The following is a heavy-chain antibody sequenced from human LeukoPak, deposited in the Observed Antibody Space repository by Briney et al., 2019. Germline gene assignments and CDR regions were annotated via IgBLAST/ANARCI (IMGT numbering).Heavy chain of an antibody. D-gene: IGHD3-10*01. CDR3: ARETYGSGSYDY. J-gene: IGHJ4*01. CDR1: RFTFSDYY. CDR2: ISSSGSTI. Sequence: GGSLRLSCVASRFTFSDYYMSWIRPGPGEGVEWVSYISSSGSTIYYADSVKGRFTISRDNAKNSLYLQMNSLRAEDTAVYYCARETYGSGSYDYWGQEPWSPSPQ. V-gene: IGHV3-11*01.